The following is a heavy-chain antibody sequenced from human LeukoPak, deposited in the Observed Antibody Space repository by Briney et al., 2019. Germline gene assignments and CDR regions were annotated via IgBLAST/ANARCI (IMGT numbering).Heavy chain of an antibody. CDR2: INTGNGNP. CDR1: GYTFTTYA. V-gene: IGHV1-3*04. CDR3: ARIKEMAPYQAHFVY. D-gene: IGHD5-24*01. J-gene: IGHJ4*02. Sequence: GASVKVSCKASGYTFTTYAIHWVRQAPGQRLEWMGWINTGNGNPKYSQKFQGRVTITRDASASTAYMDLSSLRSEDTAVYYCARIKEMAPYQAHFVYWGQGSLVTVSS.